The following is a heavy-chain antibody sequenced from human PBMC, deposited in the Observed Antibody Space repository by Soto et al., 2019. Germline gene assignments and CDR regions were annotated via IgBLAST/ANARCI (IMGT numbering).Heavy chain of an antibody. CDR3: ARDLVCSSWYRQTHYYYYGMDV. D-gene: IGHD6-13*01. V-gene: IGHV1-69*13. CDR2: IIPIFGTA. CDR1: GGTFSSYA. J-gene: IGHJ6*02. Sequence: SVEVSCKASGGTFSSYAISWVRQAPGQGLEWKRGIIPIFGTANNAQKFQSRVTITADESTSTAYMELSSLRSEDTAVYYCARDLVCSSWYRQTHYYYYGMDVWGQGTTVTVSS.